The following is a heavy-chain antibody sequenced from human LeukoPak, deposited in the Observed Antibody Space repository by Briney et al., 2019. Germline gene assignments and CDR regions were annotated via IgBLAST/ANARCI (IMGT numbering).Heavy chain of an antibody. D-gene: IGHD3-9*01. CDR3: ARTFGSSHYDILTGYYGDI. Sequence: GESLKISCKGSGYSFTSYWIGWVRQMPGKGLEWMGIIYPGDSDTRYSPSFQGQVTISADKSISTAYLQWSSLKASDTAMYYCARTFGSSHYDILTGYYGDIWGQGTMVTVSS. CDR1: GYSFTSYW. V-gene: IGHV5-51*01. CDR2: IYPGDSDT. J-gene: IGHJ3*02.